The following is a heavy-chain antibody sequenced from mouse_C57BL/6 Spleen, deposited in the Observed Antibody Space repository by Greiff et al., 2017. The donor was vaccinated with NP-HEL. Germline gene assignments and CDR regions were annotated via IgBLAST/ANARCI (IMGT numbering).Heavy chain of an antibody. D-gene: IGHD2-14*01. V-gene: IGHV1-85*01. Sequence: LVESGPELVKPGASVKLSCKASGYTFTSYDINWVKQRPGQGLEWIGWIYPRYGSTKYNEKFKGKATLTVDTSSSTAYMELHSLTSEDSAVYFCARRYQRYFDYWGQGTTLTVSS. J-gene: IGHJ2*01. CDR2: IYPRYGST. CDR1: GYTFTSYD. CDR3: ARRYQRYFDY.